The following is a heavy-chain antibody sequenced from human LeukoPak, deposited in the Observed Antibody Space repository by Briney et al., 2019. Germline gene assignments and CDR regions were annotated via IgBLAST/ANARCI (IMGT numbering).Heavy chain of an antibody. J-gene: IGHJ5*02. CDR1: GGSISSYY. CDR2: IYTSGST. D-gene: IGHD3-3*01. Sequence: SETLSLTCIVSGGSISSYYWSWIRQPAGKGLEWIGRIYTSGSTDYNPSLKSRVTMSVDTSKNQFSLKLTSVTAADTAVYYCARGGLEWLAQGLDPWGQGTLVTVSS. V-gene: IGHV4-4*07. CDR3: ARGGLEWLAQGLDP.